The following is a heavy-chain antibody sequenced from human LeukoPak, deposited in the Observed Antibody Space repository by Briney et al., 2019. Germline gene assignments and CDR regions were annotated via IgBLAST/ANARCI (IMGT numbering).Heavy chain of an antibody. CDR1: GGSISSYY. CDR2: IYTSGST. Sequence: SETLSLTCTVSGGSISSYYWSWIRQPAGKGLEWIGRIYTSGSTNYNPSLKSRVTMSVDTSKNQVSLKLSSVTAADTAVYYCARTGYYDYVWGSYRYIIDYWGQGTLVTVSS. CDR3: ARTGYYDYVWGSYRYIIDY. J-gene: IGHJ4*02. V-gene: IGHV4-4*07. D-gene: IGHD3-16*02.